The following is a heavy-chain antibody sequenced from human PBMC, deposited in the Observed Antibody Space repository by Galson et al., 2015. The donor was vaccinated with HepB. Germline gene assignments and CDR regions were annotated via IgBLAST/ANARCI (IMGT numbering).Heavy chain of an antibody. J-gene: IGHJ3*02. CDR3: ARYRGNAFDI. Sequence: SLRLSCAASGFTFSGSAMHWVRQASGKGLEWVGRIRSEANNDATAYAASVKGRLTISRDNAKNTLYLQMNSLGAEDTAVYYCARYRGNAFDIWGQGTTVTVSS. D-gene: IGHD3-16*01. CDR1: GFTFSGSA. CDR2: IRSEANNDAT. V-gene: IGHV3-73*01.